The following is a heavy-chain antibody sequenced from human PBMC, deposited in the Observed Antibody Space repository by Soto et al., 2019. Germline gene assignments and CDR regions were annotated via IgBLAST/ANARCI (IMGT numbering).Heavy chain of an antibody. CDR2: IWYDGSNK. V-gene: IGHV3-33*01. Sequence: QVQLVESGGGVVQPGRSLRLSCAASGFTFSSYGMHWVRQAPGKGLEWVAVIWYDGSNKYYADSVKGRFTISRDNSKNTLYLQMNSLRAEDTAVYYCAREAPTLAGLDYWGQGTLVTVSS. CDR3: AREAPTLAGLDY. J-gene: IGHJ4*02. D-gene: IGHD3-3*02. CDR1: GFTFSSYG.